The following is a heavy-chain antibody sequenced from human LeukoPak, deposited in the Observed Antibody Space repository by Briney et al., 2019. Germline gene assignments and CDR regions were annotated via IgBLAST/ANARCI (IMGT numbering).Heavy chain of an antibody. CDR2: INHSGST. CDR3: ARDVLAAPGTFDY. V-gene: IGHV4-34*01. J-gene: IGHJ4*02. Sequence: SETLSLTCAVYGGSFSGYYWSWIRQPPGKGLEWIGEINHSGSTNYNPSLKSQVTISLDTSKNQFSLKLSSVTAADTAVYYCARDVLAAPGTFDYWGQGALVTVSS. CDR1: GGSFSGYY. D-gene: IGHD6-13*01.